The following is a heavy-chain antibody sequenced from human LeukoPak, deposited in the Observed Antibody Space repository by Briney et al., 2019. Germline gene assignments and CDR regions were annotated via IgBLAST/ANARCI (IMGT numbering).Heavy chain of an antibody. V-gene: IGHV5-51*01. CDR2: IYPADSDI. CDR1: GYSINNYW. J-gene: IGHJ4*02. CDR3: ARHEDYDLPPDY. Sequence: GESRKISCQGSGYSINNYWIGWVRQMPGKGLEWMGIIYPADSDIRYSPSFQGQVTISADKSISTAYLQWSSLKASDTAMYYCARHEDYDLPPDYWGQGTLVTVSS. D-gene: IGHD4-17*01.